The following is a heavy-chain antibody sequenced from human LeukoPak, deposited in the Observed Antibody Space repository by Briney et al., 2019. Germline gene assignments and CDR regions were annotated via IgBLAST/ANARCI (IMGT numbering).Heavy chain of an antibody. J-gene: IGHJ4*02. CDR1: GTSFIGFH. V-gene: IGHV4-34*01. CDR2: INHRGLT. Sequence: SETLSLTCAVYGTSFIGFHWNWIRQSPTKGLEWIGEINHRGLTNYNPSLKSRVTISMDMSKNQFSLKLRSLTAADTGVYYCARDPTTMIDVSYYFDFWGKGTQVTVSS. D-gene: IGHD3-22*01. CDR3: ARDPTTMIDVSYYFDF.